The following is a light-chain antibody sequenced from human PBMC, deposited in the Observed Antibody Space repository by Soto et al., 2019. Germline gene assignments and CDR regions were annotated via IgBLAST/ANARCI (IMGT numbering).Light chain of an antibody. J-gene: IGKJ1*01. Sequence: EIVLTPSLATLSVSTGERATLSCRASQSVSSNLAWYQQKPGQAPRLLIYGASTRATGIPARFSGSGSGTEFTLTISSLQSEDFAVYYCQRYNNWPQTFGQGTKWIS. CDR2: GAS. CDR3: QRYNNWPQT. V-gene: IGKV3-15*01. CDR1: QSVSSN.